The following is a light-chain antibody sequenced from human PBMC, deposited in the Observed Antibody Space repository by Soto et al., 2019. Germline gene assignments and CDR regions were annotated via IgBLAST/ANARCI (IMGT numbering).Light chain of an antibody. CDR3: ATWADGLNSYG. CDR1: SSNIGSNT. Sequence: SVLTHPPSASGTPGQMVTISCSGSSSNIGSNTVSWHQQLPQTATKHLIFSNNQRPSGVPGRFSGSKSGTSAALSISGLQSEDEADYYCATWADGLNSYGFGTGTKGTVL. V-gene: IGLV1-44*01. CDR2: SNN. J-gene: IGLJ1*01.